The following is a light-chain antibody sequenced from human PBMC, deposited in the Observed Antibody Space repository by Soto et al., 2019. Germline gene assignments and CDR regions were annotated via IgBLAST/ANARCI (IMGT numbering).Light chain of an antibody. J-gene: IGKJ1*01. CDR2: GAS. V-gene: IGKV3-20*01. CDR3: QQYGSSVT. CDR1: QSVSNNY. Sequence: EIVVTQSPGTLSLSPGDRATLSCRASQSVSNNYLAWYQKKPGQATRLLISGASNRATGIPDRFSGSGSATDFTLTISRLDHEDSAAYYCQQYGSSVTFGQGTKVEIK.